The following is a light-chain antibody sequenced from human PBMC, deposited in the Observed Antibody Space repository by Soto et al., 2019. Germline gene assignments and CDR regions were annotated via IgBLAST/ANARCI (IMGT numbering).Light chain of an antibody. V-gene: IGKV2-28*01. CDR2: LGS. CDR3: MQSLHTPRT. CDR1: QSLLHSNGYNY. J-gene: IGKJ1*01. Sequence: DTVMTQSPLSLPVTPGEPASISCRSSQSLLHSNGYNYLDWYLQKPGQSPQLLIYLGSSRASEVPDRFSGSVSGTDFTLKISRVEAEDVGFYYCMQSLHTPRTFGQGTNVEIK.